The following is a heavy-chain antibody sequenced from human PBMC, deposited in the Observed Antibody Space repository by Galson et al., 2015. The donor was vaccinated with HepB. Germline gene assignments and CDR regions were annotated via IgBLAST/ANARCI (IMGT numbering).Heavy chain of an antibody. CDR3: AQYGSGSYYGWFDP. CDR1: GFTFSDYY. Sequence: SLRLSCAASGFTFSDYYMSWIRQAPGKGLEWVSYISSSSSSYTNYADSVKGRFTISRDNAKNSLYLQMNSLRAEDTAVYYCAQYGSGSYYGWFDPWGQGTLVTVSS. CDR2: ISSSSSSYT. J-gene: IGHJ5*02. V-gene: IGHV3-11*03. D-gene: IGHD3-10*01.